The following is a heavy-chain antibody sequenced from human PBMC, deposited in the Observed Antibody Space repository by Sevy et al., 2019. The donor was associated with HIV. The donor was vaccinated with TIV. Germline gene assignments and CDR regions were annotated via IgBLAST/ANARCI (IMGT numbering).Heavy chain of an antibody. CDR1: GFTFNIYE. J-gene: IGHJ4*02. V-gene: IGHV3-48*03. Sequence: GGSLRLSCVASGFTFNIYEMNWVRQAPGKGLEWVSYISSSFSIYYADSVKGRFTISRDNAKNSLYLQMNSLRAEDTAVYYCTNYVHYWGQGTLVTVSS. CDR2: ISSSFSI. CDR3: TNYVHY.